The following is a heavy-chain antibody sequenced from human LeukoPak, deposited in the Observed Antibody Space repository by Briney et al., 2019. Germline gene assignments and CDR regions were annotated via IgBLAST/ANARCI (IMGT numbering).Heavy chain of an antibody. CDR2: IYHSGST. D-gene: IGHD5-18*01. V-gene: IGHV4-38-2*02. CDR1: GYSISSGYY. J-gene: IGHJ4*02. Sequence: PSETLSLTCTVSGYSISSGYYWGWIRQPPGRGLEWIGSIYHSGSTYYNPSLKSRVTISVDTSKNQFSLKLSSVTAADTAVYYCARRGYSYGYRVFDYWGQGTLVTVSS. CDR3: ARRGYSYGYRVFDY.